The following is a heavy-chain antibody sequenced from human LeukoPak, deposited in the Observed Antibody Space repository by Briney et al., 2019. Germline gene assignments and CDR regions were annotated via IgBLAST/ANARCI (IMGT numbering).Heavy chain of an antibody. D-gene: IGHD2-15*01. CDR2: ISYDGSNK. CDR1: GFTFSSYA. J-gene: IGHJ4*02. CDR3: ARLLGGDC. V-gene: IGHV3-30*04. Sequence: GGSLRLSCAASGFTFSSYAMHWVRQAPGKGLEWVAVISYDGSNKYYADSVKGRSTISRDNSKNTLYLQMNSLRAEDTAVYYCARLLGGDCWGQGTLVTVSS.